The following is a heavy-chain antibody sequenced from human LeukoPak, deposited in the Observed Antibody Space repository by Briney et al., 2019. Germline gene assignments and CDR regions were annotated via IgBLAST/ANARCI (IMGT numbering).Heavy chain of an antibody. J-gene: IGHJ6*04. CDR1: GGSISSGDYY. V-gene: IGHV4-30-4*01. D-gene: IGHD2-15*01. CDR3: AGLGYTDRYYYGMDV. Sequence: SQTLSLTCTVSGGSISSGDYYWSWIRQPPGKGLEWIGYIYYSGSTYYNPPLKSRVTISVDTSKNQFSLKLSSVTAADTAVYYCAGLGYTDRYYYGMDVWGKGTTVTVSS. CDR2: IYYSGST.